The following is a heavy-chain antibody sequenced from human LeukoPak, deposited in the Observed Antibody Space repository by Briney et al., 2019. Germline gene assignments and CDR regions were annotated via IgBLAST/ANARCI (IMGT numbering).Heavy chain of an antibody. CDR1: GFTFSSYG. V-gene: IGHV3-33*06. D-gene: IGHD3-22*01. CDR3: VKDRPYDSSGYLHDAFDI. J-gene: IGHJ3*02. CDR2: IWYDGSNK. Sequence: PGGSLRLSCAASGFTFSSYGMHWVRQAPGKGREWVAVIWYDGSNKYYADSVKGRFTISRDNSKNTLYLQMNSLRAEDTAVYYCVKDRPYDSSGYLHDAFDIWGQGTMVTVSS.